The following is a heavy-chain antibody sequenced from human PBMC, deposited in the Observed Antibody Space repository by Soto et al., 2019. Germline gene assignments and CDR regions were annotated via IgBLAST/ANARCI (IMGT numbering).Heavy chain of an antibody. CDR3: ARDGPYYYASRMDV. CDR1: GIPVSSNY. V-gene: IGHV3-53*04. CDR2: LHSGGDT. Sequence: EVQLVESGGGLVQPGGSLRLSCVASGIPVSSNYMTWVRQPPGKGLEWVSVLHSGGDTYYANSVKGRFTISRHDSTNTLFLQMNSLTAEDTAVYYCARDGPYYYASRMDVWGQGTTVTVSS. J-gene: IGHJ6*02. D-gene: IGHD3-10*01.